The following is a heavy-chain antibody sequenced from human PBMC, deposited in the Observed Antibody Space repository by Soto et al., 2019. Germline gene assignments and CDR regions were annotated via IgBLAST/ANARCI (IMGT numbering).Heavy chain of an antibody. CDR2: IGTSDNI. V-gene: IGHV3-23*01. D-gene: IGHD2-15*01. CDR3: AKREGVVVIAATRAFDI. CDR1: GFTFSSYA. J-gene: IGHJ3*02. Sequence: GGSLRLSWAASGFTFSSYAMSWVRQAPGKGLEWVSTIGTSDNIYYADSVKGRFTISRDNSKNTMYLQMNGLRAEDTAIYYCAKREGVVVIAATRAFDIWGQGILVTVSS.